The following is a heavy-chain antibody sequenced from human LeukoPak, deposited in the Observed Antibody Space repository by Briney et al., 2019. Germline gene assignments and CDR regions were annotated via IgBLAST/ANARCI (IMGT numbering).Heavy chain of an antibody. J-gene: IGHJ4*02. CDR2: ISWNSGSI. CDR3: AKERGYGSGVFDY. Sequence: GRSLRRSCAASGFTFDDYAMHWVRQAPGKGLEGVSGISWNSGSIGYADSVKGRFTISRDNAKNSLYLQMNSLRAEDTALYYCAKERGYGSGVFDYWGQGTLVTVSS. V-gene: IGHV3-9*01. CDR1: GFTFDDYA. D-gene: IGHD3-10*01.